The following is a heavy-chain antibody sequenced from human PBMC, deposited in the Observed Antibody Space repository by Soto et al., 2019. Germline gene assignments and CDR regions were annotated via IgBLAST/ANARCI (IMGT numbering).Heavy chain of an antibody. CDR2: ISGSGGST. V-gene: IGHV3-23*01. Sequence: PGGSLRLSCAASGFTFSSYAMSWVRQAPGKGLEWVSAISGSGGSTYYADSVKGRFTISRDNSKNTLYLQMNSLRAEDTAIYYCAKVSGNCSSTSCQSLFYYYYGMDVWAQGTTVPVSS. J-gene: IGHJ6*02. D-gene: IGHD2-2*01. CDR3: AKVSGNCSSTSCQSLFYYYYGMDV. CDR1: GFTFSSYA.